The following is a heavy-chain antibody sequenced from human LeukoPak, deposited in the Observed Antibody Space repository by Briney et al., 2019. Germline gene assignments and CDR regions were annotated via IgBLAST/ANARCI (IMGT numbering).Heavy chain of an antibody. V-gene: IGHV1-8*01. J-gene: IGHJ6*02. D-gene: IGHD3-3*01. CDR1: GYTFTSYD. CDR2: MNPNSGNT. CDR3: ARGMVYYDFWSGYYGYYYYGMDV. Sequence: GASVKVSCKASGYTFTSYDINWVRQATGQGLEWMGWMNPNSGNTGYAQKFQGRVTMTRNTSISTAYMELSSLRSEDTAVYYCARGMVYYDFWSGYYGYYYYGMDVWGQGTTVTVSS.